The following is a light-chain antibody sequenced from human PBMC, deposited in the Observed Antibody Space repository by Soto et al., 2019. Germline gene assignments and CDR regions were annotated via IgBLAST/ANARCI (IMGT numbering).Light chain of an antibody. CDR1: SSNIGSNT. Sequence: QSVVTQPPSASGTPGQRVTIFCSGSSSNIGSNTVNWYQQLPGTAPKLLMYSNNERPSGVPDRFSGSKSGTSASLAISGLQSEDEADYYCAAWDDSLNGLVFGGGTKVTVL. CDR2: SNN. CDR3: AAWDDSLNGLV. V-gene: IGLV1-44*01. J-gene: IGLJ2*01.